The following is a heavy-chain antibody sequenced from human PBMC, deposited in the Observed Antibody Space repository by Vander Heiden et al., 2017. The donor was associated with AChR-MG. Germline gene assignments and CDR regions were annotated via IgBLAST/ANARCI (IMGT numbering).Heavy chain of an antibody. V-gene: IGHV4-34*01. D-gene: IGHD2-2*01. Sequence: QVQLQQWGAGLLKPSETLSLTCAVYGGSFSGYYWSWIRQPPGKGLEWIGEINHSGSTNYNPSLKSRVTISVDTSKNQFSLKLSSVTAADTAVYYCARSPGYIVVVPAANWFDPWGQGTLVTVSS. J-gene: IGHJ5*02. CDR2: INHSGST. CDR1: GGSFSGYY. CDR3: ARSPGYIVVVPAANWFDP.